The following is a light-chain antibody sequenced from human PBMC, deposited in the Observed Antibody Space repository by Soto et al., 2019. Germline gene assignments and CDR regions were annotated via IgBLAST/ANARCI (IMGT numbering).Light chain of an antibody. CDR2: ATS. Sequence: EILMTQSPSTLSASQGEGATISSRASQGIGSTLAWYQHKPGQTPRLLIYATSAVHSGVPARFSGSRSGTDFTLTISRLEPEDFAMYYCQQYGRSPWTFGQGTKVDIK. CDR3: QQYGRSPWT. J-gene: IGKJ1*01. CDR1: QGIGST. V-gene: IGKV3-20*01.